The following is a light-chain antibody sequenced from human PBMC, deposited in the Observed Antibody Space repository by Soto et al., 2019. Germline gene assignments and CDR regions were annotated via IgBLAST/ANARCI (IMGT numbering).Light chain of an antibody. V-gene: IGLV2-8*01. CDR2: EVD. CDR1: GGDIGRYDF. J-gene: IGLJ2*01. CDR3: SAYAGGNIMI. Sequence: QSVLTQPPSASGSPGQSVTISCSGSGGDIGRYDFVSWYQQYPGKVPKLLIYEVDKRPSGVPDRFSGSKSGDRASLTVSGLXPEDEAHYHRSAYAGGNIMIFGGGTK.